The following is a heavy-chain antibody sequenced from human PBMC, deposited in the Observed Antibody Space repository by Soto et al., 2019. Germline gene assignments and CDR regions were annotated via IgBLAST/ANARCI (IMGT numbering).Heavy chain of an antibody. J-gene: IGHJ5*02. D-gene: IGHD2-15*01. CDR1: DGSIRMYY. CDR3: ARSAGRS. Sequence: SETLALTTTVSDGSIRMYYWTWIRQTTGKGLEWIGYIYYSGSTNYNPSLKSRVTISVDTSKNQFSLKLSSVTAADTAAYYCARSAGRSWGQGTLVPFSS. V-gene: IGHV4-59*01. CDR2: IYYSGST.